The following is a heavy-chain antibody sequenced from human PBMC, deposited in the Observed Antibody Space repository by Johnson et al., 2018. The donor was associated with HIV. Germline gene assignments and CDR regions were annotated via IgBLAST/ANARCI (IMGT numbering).Heavy chain of an antibody. CDR1: GYSVTGYN. V-gene: IGHV3-66*01. J-gene: IGHJ3*02. CDR2: IYTGSDST. Sequence: VQLVESGGGLVKPGGSLRLSCAVSGYSVTGYNMNWVRQAPVKGLEWVSVIYTGSDSTSYTDSVKDRFTISRDSSKNAVYLQMSSLRAEDTAVYYCAKVGRMTTVVTPGDAFDIWGQGTMVTVSS. D-gene: IGHD4-23*01. CDR3: AKVGRMTTVVTPGDAFDI.